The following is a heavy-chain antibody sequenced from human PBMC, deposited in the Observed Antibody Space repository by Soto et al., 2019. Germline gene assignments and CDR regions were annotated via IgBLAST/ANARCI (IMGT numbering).Heavy chain of an antibody. V-gene: IGHV4-39*02. D-gene: IGHD2-8*01. Sequence: SETLSLTCTVSGGSISSSSYYWGWIRQPPGKGLEWIGSIYYSGSTYYNPSLKSRVTISVDTSNNQFSLKLSSVTAADTAVYYCAREQYCTNGVCYNWFDPWGQGALVTVSS. CDR2: IYYSGST. J-gene: IGHJ5*02. CDR3: AREQYCTNGVCYNWFDP. CDR1: GGSISSSSYY.